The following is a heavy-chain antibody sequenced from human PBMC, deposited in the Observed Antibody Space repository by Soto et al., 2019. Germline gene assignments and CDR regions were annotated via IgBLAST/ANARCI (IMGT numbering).Heavy chain of an antibody. J-gene: IGHJ4*02. Sequence: QVQLVQSGAEVKKPGASVKVSCKASGYTFTSYGISWVRQAPGQGLEWMGWISAYNGNTNYAQKLQGRVTMPTDTTTSTDYLELRSLRSDYTAVYYCARVTAGETGNYWGKGNLVTVSS. V-gene: IGHV1-18*01. D-gene: IGHD2-21*02. CDR1: GYTFTSYG. CDR3: ARVTAGETGNY. CDR2: ISAYNGNT.